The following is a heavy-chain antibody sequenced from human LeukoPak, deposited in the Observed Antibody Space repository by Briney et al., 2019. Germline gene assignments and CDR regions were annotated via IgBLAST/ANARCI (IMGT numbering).Heavy chain of an antibody. J-gene: IGHJ6*02. D-gene: IGHD1-26*01. Sequence: GGSLRLSCAASGFTVSRNYMNWVRQAPGKGLEWVSVIYSGGSTYYADSVKGQFTISRDNSKNTLYLQMNSLRAEDTAVYYCARDVSGSYYDYYYGMDVWGQGTTVTVSS. V-gene: IGHV3-53*01. CDR2: IYSGGST. CDR3: ARDVSGSYYDYYYGMDV. CDR1: GFTVSRNY.